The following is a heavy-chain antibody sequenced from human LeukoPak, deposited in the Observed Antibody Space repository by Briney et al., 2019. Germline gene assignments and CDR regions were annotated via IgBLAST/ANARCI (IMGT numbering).Heavy chain of an antibody. CDR3: TRSYYDSSGYYKY. Sequence: GGSLRLSCTATGFTFGDYAMSWFRQAPGKGLGWVGFIRSKAYGGTTEYAASVKGRFTISRDDSKSIAHLQMNSLKTEDTAVYYCTRSYYDSSGYYKYWGQRTLVTVSS. CDR1: GFTFGDYA. CDR2: IRSKAYGGTT. J-gene: IGHJ4*02. D-gene: IGHD3-22*01. V-gene: IGHV3-49*03.